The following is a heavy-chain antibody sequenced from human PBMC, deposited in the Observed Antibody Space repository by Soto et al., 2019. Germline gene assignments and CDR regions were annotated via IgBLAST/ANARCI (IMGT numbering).Heavy chain of an antibody. Sequence: SETLCLTCAVSGGSISSSNWWSWIRQPPGQGLEWIGYIYYSGSTYYNPSLKSRVTMSVDTSKNQFSLKLTSVTAADTAVYYYARGEGAVAGRNWFAPWGQGTQVTVSS. V-gene: IGHV4-28*01. D-gene: IGHD3-16*01. CDR1: GGSISSSNW. J-gene: IGHJ5*02. CDR3: ARGEGAVAGRNWFAP. CDR2: IYYSGST.